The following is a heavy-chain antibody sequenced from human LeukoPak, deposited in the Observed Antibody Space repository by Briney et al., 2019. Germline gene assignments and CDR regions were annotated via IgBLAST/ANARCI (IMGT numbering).Heavy chain of an antibody. CDR2: IYYSGST. Sequence: SETLSLTCTVSGGSISSSSYYWGWIRQPPGKGLEWIGSIYYSGSTNYNPSLKSRVTISVDTSKNQFSLKLSSVTAADTAVYYCARVRWYCSGGSCYYYFDYWGQGTLVTVSS. CDR3: ARVRWYCSGGSCYYYFDY. D-gene: IGHD2-15*01. V-gene: IGHV4-39*07. J-gene: IGHJ4*02. CDR1: GGSISSSSYY.